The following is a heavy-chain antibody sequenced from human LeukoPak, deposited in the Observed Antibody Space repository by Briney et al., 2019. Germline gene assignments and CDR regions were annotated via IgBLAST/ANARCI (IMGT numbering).Heavy chain of an antibody. CDR1: GYTFTGYY. J-gene: IGHJ4*02. CDR2: INPNSGGT. D-gene: IGHD2-2*01. Sequence: GASVKVSCEASGYTFTGYYMHWVRQAPGQGLEWMGWINPNSGGTNYAQKFQGRVTMTRDTSISTAYMELSRLRSDDTAVYYCARDPSIVVVPAAIDYWGQGTLVTVSS. V-gene: IGHV1-2*02. CDR3: ARDPSIVVVPAAIDY.